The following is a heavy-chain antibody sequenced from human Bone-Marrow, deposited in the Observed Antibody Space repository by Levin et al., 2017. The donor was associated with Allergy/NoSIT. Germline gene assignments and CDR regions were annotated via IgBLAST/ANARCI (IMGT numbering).Heavy chain of an antibody. Sequence: GESLKISCAASGFTFSNHAMSWVRQAPGKGLEWVSVISGSDTYPTYADSVKGRFTISRDNSNNMLFLQMNSLRAEDTAVYYCARESAMATIHNFDFWGQGTLVTVSS. CDR1: GFTFSNHA. J-gene: IGHJ4*02. CDR3: ARESAMATIHNFDF. V-gene: IGHV3-23*01. D-gene: IGHD5-24*01. CDR2: ISGSDTYP.